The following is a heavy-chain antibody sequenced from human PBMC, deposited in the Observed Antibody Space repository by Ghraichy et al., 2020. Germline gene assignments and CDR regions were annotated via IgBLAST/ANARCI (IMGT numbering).Heavy chain of an antibody. D-gene: IGHD5-18*01. CDR3: AKLGYSYGYGLYYFDY. J-gene: IGHJ4*02. CDR1: GFTFSSYA. V-gene: IGHV3-23*01. Sequence: GGSLRLSCAASGFTFSSYAMSWVRQAPGKGLEWVSAISGSGGSTYYADSVKGRLTISRDNSKNMLYLQMNSLRAEDTAVYYCAKLGYSYGYGLYYFDYWGQGTLVTVSS. CDR2: ISGSGGST.